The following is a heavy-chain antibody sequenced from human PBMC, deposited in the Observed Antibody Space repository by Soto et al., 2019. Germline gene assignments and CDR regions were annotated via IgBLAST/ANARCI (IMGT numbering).Heavy chain of an antibody. CDR3: AREVLGGYYYYGMDV. D-gene: IGHD1-26*01. CDR2: INAGNGNT. V-gene: IGHV1-3*01. CDR1: GYTFTSYA. Sequence: GASVKVSCKASGYTFTSYAMHWVRQAPGQRLEWMGWINAGNGNTKYSQKFQGRVTITRDTSASTAYMELSSLRSEDTAVYYCAREVLGGYYYYGMDVWGQGTTVTVSS. J-gene: IGHJ6*02.